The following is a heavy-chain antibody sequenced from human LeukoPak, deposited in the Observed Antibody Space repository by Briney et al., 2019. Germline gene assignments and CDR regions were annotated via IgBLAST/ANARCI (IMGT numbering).Heavy chain of an antibody. Sequence: GGSLRLSCAASGFTFSSYDMHWVRQAPGKGLEWVAIISYDGSNKYYADSVKGRFTISRDNSRNTLYLQMNSLRAEDTAVYYCAQDRGGEQQLIQGFAYWGQGTLVTVSS. J-gene: IGHJ4*02. V-gene: IGHV3-30*18. CDR3: AQDRGGEQQLIQGFAY. CDR2: ISYDGSNK. CDR1: GFTFSSYD. D-gene: IGHD6-13*01.